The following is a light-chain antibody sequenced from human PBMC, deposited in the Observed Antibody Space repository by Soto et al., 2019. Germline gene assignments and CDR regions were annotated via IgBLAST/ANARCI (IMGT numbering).Light chain of an antibody. CDR1: SSNIGARFD. CDR2: ANG. J-gene: IGLJ1*01. Sequence: QSVLTQPPSVSGAPGQRVTVSCTGSSSNIGARFDVHWYQQLPGTAPRLLIYANGNRPSGVPDRFSGSKSGTSASLAITGLXAEDEADYYCQSYDSSLRGYVFGTGTKVTVL. CDR3: QSYDSSLRGYV. V-gene: IGLV1-40*01.